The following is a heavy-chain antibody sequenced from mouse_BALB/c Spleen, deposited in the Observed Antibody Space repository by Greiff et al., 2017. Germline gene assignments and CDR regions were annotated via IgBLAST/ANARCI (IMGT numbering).Heavy chain of an antibody. Sequence: EVQGVESGGGLVKPGGSLKLSCAASGFTFSDYYMYWVRQTPEKRLEWVATISDGGSYTYYPDSVKGRFTISRDNAKNNLYLQMSSLKSEDTAMDYCARDGASSPWLAYWGQGTVVTVSA. D-gene: IGHD6-1*01. V-gene: IGHV5-4*02. J-gene: IGHJ3*01. CDR1: GFTFSDYY. CDR3: ARDGASSPWLAY. CDR2: ISDGGSYT.